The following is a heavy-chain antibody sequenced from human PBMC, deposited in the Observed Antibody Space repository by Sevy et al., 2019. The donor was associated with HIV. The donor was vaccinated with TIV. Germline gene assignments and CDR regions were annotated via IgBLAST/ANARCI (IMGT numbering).Heavy chain of an antibody. CDR3: AKGGIPSIGTLGPFDF. CDR2: KTGSAGVT. CDR1: GFSLSNYS. V-gene: IGHV3-23*01. J-gene: IGHJ4*02. Sequence: GGSLRLSCAASGFSLSNYSMSWVRQAPGKGLEWISTKTGSAGVTYYADSVKGRFTVSRDKSKNTLLLQMNSLRAEDTAVYYCAKGGIPSIGTLGPFDFWGQGTLVTVSS. D-gene: IGHD6-6*01.